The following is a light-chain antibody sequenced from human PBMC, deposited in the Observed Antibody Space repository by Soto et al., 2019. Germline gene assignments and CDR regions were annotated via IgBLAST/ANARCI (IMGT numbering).Light chain of an antibody. V-gene: IGKV1-5*01. CDR2: NAS. CDR1: QSIGWY. J-gene: IGKJ1*01. Sequence: DIRMTQSPSTLSASVGDRVTTTCRASQSIGWYLAWYQQKPGKAPKVLIWNASTLERGVPSRFSGSGSGTEFTLTISSLQPDDFATYYCQQYYTYSTWTFGQGTRVEIK. CDR3: QQYYTYSTWT.